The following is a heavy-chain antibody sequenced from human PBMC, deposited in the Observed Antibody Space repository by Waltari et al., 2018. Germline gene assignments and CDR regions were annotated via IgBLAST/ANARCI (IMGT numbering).Heavy chain of an antibody. V-gene: IGHV4-59*01. CDR3: AHHTYGDYEVFDY. Sequence: QVQLQESGPGLVKPSETLSLTCTVSGGSISSYYWSWIRQPPGKGLEWIGYIYYSGSTNYNPSLKSRVTISVDTSKNQFSLKLSSVTAADTAVYYCAHHTYGDYEVFDYWGQGTLVTVSS. D-gene: IGHD4-17*01. CDR2: IYYSGST. J-gene: IGHJ4*02. CDR1: GGSISSYY.